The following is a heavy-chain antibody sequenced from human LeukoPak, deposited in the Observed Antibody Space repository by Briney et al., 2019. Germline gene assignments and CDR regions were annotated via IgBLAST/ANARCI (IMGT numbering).Heavy chain of an antibody. V-gene: IGHV3-48*04. CDR2: ISSSGTAI. D-gene: IGHD4-17*01. CDR1: GFTFSSYA. Sequence: PGGSLRLSCAASGFTFSSYAMSWVRQAPGKGLEWVSYISSSGTAIYYADSVKGRFTISRHDAKNSLYLQMNSLRAEDTAVYYCATTVTTGGFDIWGQGTMVTVSS. CDR3: ATTVTTGGFDI. J-gene: IGHJ3*02.